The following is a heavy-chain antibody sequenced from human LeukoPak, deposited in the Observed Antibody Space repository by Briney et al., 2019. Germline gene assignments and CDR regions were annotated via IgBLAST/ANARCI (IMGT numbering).Heavy chain of an antibody. Sequence: SYTLSLTCAVYGGSFRGYYWSWIHQPPRKGLEWIGEINHSGSTNYNPSLKSRVTISVDTSKNQFSLKLSSVTAADTAVYYCAREGHGMDVWGKGTTVTVSS. CDR1: GGSFRGYY. J-gene: IGHJ6*04. CDR2: INHSGST. V-gene: IGHV4-34*01. CDR3: AREGHGMDV.